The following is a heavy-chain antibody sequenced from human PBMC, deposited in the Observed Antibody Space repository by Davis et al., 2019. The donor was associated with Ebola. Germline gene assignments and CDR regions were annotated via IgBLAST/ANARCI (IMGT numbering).Heavy chain of an antibody. CDR1: GYTFAGYY. CDR2: MNPNSGNT. Sequence: AASVKVSCKASGYTFAGYYMHWVRQAPGQGLEWMGWMNPNSGNTGYAQKFQGRVTMTRDTSVSTAYMELSSLRSEDTAVYYCARGTRVGDYWGQGTLVTVSS. D-gene: IGHD1-26*01. V-gene: IGHV1-8*02. J-gene: IGHJ4*02. CDR3: ARGTRVGDY.